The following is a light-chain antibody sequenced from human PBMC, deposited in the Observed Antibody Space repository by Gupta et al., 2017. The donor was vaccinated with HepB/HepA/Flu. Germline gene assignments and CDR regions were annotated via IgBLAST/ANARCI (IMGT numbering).Light chain of an antibody. CDR2: DVS. V-gene: IGLV2-11*01. Sequence: QSALTQPRSVSGSPGPSVTISCTGTSSDVGGYNYVSWYQQHPGKAPNLMIYDVSKRPSGVPDRFSGSKSGNTASLTIAGLQAEDEADYYCYSYAGSDTLWVFGGGTKLTVL. J-gene: IGLJ3*02. CDR1: SSDVGGYNY. CDR3: YSYAGSDTLWV.